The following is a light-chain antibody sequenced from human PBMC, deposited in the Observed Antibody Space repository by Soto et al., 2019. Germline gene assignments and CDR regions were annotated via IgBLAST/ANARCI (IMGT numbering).Light chain of an antibody. CDR3: MQATHWPIT. J-gene: IGKJ5*01. Sequence: DVVLTHSPLSLPVTLGQPASISCRSNQSLVYSGGIAYFRWLQQRPGRSPMRLIYKVSNRDAGVPARFSGSGSGTDFVLKISRVEADDVGVYYCMQATHWPITFGQGTRLEI. V-gene: IGKV2-30*01. CDR1: QSLVYSGGIAY. CDR2: KVS.